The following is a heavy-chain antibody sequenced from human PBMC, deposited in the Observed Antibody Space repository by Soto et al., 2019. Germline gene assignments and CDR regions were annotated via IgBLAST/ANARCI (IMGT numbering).Heavy chain of an antibody. Sequence: GGSLRLSCAASGFTFSSYSMNWVRQAPGKGLEWVSYISSSSSTIYYADSVKGRFTISRDNAKNSLYLQMNSLRAEDTAVYYCARVCGGDCHHGMDVWGQGTTVTVSS. V-gene: IGHV3-48*01. CDR3: ARVCGGDCHHGMDV. D-gene: IGHD2-21*02. J-gene: IGHJ6*02. CDR2: ISSSSSTI. CDR1: GFTFSSYS.